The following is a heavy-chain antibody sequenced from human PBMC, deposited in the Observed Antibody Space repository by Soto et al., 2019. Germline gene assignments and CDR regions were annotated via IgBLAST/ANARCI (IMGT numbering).Heavy chain of an antibody. Sequence: QVQLVQSGAEVKKPGSSVKVSCKASGGTFSIYAISWVRQAPGQGLEWMGGIIPSFGTTNYAQKFQGRLTIPAEESTYTAYMELSSLPSEDTAVYYCARRRGAGSSYSACWFDPWGQATLVSVSS. J-gene: IGHJ5*02. CDR2: IIPSFGTT. CDR1: GGTFSIYA. CDR3: ARRRGAGSSYSACWFDP. D-gene: IGHD2-15*01. V-gene: IGHV1-69*12.